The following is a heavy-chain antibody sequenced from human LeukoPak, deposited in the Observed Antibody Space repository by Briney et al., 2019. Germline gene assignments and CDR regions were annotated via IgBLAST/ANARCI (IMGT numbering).Heavy chain of an antibody. V-gene: IGHV3-21*01. J-gene: IGHJ4*02. D-gene: IGHD6-13*01. CDR3: ARSFLSIAAAATDY. CDR1: GFTFSSYS. CDR2: ISSSSSYI. Sequence: PGGSLRLSCAASGFTFSSYSMNWVRQAPGKGLEWVPSISSSSSYIYYADSVKGRFTISRDNAKNSLYLQMNSLRAEDTAVYYCARSFLSIAAAATDYWGQGTLVTVSS.